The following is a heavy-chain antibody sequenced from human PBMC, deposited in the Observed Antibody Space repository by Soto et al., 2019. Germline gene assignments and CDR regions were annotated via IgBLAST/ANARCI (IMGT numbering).Heavy chain of an antibody. J-gene: IGHJ4*02. CDR1: GDSINHYY. V-gene: IGHV4-30-4*01. D-gene: IGHD1-26*01. Sequence: HVQLQESGPGLANPSETLSLTCTVSGDSINHYYWSWIRQPPGKGLEWIGYIYYSGSTYYNPSLTGRITMSADTSKNQLSLNVSSVTAADTAMYYCAAGPPWEQHFDYWGQGTLVTVSS. CDR3: AAGPPWEQHFDY. CDR2: IYYSGST.